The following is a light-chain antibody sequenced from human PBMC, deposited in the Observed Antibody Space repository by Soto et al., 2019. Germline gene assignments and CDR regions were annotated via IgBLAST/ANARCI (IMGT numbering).Light chain of an antibody. CDR2: AAS. Sequence: DIQLTQSPSFLSASVGDRVTITCRASQGIYTYLAWYQQKPGKAPELLIYAASTLQSGVPSRFSGSGSGTDFTLTISSLQPEDFATYYCQQLNSYPWTFGQGTKVEIK. V-gene: IGKV1-9*01. CDR3: QQLNSYPWT. J-gene: IGKJ1*01. CDR1: QGIYTY.